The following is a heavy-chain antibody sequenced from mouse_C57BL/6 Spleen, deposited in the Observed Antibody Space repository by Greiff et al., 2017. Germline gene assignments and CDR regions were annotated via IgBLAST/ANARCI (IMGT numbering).Heavy chain of an antibody. V-gene: IGHV5-12*01. D-gene: IGHD2-5*01. CDR2: SSNGGGST. Sequence: VAYSSNGGGSTYYPDTVKGRFTISSDNAKNTLYLQMSRLKSEDTALYYCARSNYENAMDYWGQGTSVTVSS. CDR3: ARSNYENAMDY. J-gene: IGHJ4*01.